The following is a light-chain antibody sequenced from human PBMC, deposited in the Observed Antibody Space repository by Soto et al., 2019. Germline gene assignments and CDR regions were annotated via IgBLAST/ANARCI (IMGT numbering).Light chain of an antibody. Sequence: EIVLTQSPATLSLSPGERATLSCRASQSVGSYLAWYQQKSGQAPRLLIFDASNRATGIPARFSGSGSGTEFTLTISSLEPDECAVYYCQQRSNWPPTFGGGTKVEIK. CDR2: DAS. CDR1: QSVGSY. V-gene: IGKV3-11*01. J-gene: IGKJ4*01. CDR3: QQRSNWPPT.